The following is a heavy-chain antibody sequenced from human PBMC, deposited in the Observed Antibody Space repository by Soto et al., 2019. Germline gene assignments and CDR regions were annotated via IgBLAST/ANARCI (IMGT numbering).Heavy chain of an antibody. D-gene: IGHD3-16*01. CDR1: GFTFSNAW. V-gene: IGHV3-30-3*01. J-gene: IGHJ4*02. CDR2: ISYDGSNK. CDR3: ASSWGLWLIDY. Sequence: VQLVESGGGLVKPGGSLRLSCAASGFTFSNAWMSWVRQAPGKGLEWVAVISYDGSNKYYADSVKGRFTISRDNSKNTLYLQMNSLRAEDTAVYYCASSWGLWLIDYWGQGTLVTVSS.